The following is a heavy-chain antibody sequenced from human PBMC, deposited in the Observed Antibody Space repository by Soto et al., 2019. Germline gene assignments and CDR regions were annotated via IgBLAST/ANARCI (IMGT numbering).Heavy chain of an antibody. CDR2: IYYSGST. V-gene: IGHV4-39*01. J-gene: IGHJ5*02. Sequence: QLQLQESGPGLVKPSETLSLTCTVSGGSISSSSYYWGWIRQPPGKGLEWIGSIYYSGSTYYNPSLKSRVTISVDTSKNQFSLKLSSVTAADTAVYYCARRVVVAATYNWFDPWGQGTLVTVSS. CDR1: GGSISSSSYY. CDR3: ARRVVVAATYNWFDP. D-gene: IGHD2-15*01.